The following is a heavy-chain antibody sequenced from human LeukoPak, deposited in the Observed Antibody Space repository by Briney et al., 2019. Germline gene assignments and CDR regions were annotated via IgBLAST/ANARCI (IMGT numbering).Heavy chain of an antibody. CDR3: ARFLFYCSGGSCYGGFDY. CDR2: IYYSGST. Sequence: SETLSLTCTVSGDSISSSIYYWGWIRQPPGKGLEWIGSIYYSGSTYYNPSLKSRITISIYTSKNQFSPQLNSVTPADTPCVYCARFLFYCSGGSCYGGFDYWGQGTLVTVSS. D-gene: IGHD2-15*01. V-gene: IGHV4-39*01. CDR1: GDSISSSIYY. J-gene: IGHJ4*02.